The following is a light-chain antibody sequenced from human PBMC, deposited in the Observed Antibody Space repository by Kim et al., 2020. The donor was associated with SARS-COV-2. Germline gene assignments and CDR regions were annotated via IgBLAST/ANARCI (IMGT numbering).Light chain of an antibody. CDR2: YDS. Sequence: PGKTARVSCGGNSIGSESVLWYQQKSGQAPVLVISYDSDRPSGIPERFSGSNSGNTATLTISRVEVGDEADYYCQVWDSSSDHRVVFGGGTQLTVL. V-gene: IGLV3-21*04. CDR3: QVWDSSSDHRVV. J-gene: IGLJ2*01. CDR1: SIGSES.